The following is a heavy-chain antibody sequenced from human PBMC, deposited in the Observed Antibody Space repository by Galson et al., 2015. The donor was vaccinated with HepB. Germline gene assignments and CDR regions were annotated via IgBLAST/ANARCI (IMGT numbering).Heavy chain of an antibody. CDR1: GFTFSSYA. CDR3: AKDQEAERYFDWVCDH. CDR2: ISSRGGTT. J-gene: IGHJ4*02. Sequence: SLRLSCAASGFTFSSYAMTWVRQAPGKGLEWVSVISSRGGTTFYADPVKGRFTISRDNSKNMLYLEMNSLRAEDTAVYYCAKDQEAERYFDWVCDHWGQGTLVTVSS. V-gene: IGHV3-23*01. D-gene: IGHD3-9*01.